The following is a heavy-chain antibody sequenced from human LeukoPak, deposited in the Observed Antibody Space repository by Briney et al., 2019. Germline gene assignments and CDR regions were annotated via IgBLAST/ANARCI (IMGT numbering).Heavy chain of an antibody. V-gene: IGHV1-69*05. CDR2: IIPIFGTA. D-gene: IGHD3-22*01. Sequence: SVKVSCKASGGTFSNYAISWVRQAPGQGLEWMGGIIPIFGTANYAQKFQGRVTITTDESTSTAYMELSSLRSEDTAVYYCARAGFVTYDSSGYWSYFQHWGQGTLVTVSS. J-gene: IGHJ1*01. CDR3: ARAGFVTYDSSGYWSYFQH. CDR1: GGTFSNYA.